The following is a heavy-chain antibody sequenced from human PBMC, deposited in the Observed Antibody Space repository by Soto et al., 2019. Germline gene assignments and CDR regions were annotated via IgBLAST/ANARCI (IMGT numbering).Heavy chain of an antibody. D-gene: IGHD3-16*02. CDR2: ISSSSSYI. CDR1: GFTFSSYS. J-gene: IGHJ5*02. V-gene: IGHV3-21*01. CDR3: ARDPPYDYVWGSYPNWFDP. Sequence: GGSLRLSCAASGFTFSSYSMNWVRQAPGKGLEWVSSISSSSSYIYYADSVKGRFTISRDNAKSSLYLQMNSLRAEDTAVYYCARDPPYDYVWGSYPNWFDPWGQGTLVTVSS.